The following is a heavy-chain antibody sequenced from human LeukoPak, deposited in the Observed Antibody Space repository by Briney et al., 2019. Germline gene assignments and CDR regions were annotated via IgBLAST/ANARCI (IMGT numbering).Heavy chain of an antibody. CDR1: GGSISSYY. D-gene: IGHD5-18*01. CDR2: IYYSGST. V-gene: IGHV4-59*01. CDR3: ARVKTAPKYYFDY. Sequence: PSETLSLTCTVSGGSISSYYWSWIRQPPGKGLEWIGYIYYSGSTNYNPSLKSRVTISVDTSKNQFSLKLSSVTAADTAVYYCARVKTAPKYYFDYWGQGTLVTVSS. J-gene: IGHJ4*02.